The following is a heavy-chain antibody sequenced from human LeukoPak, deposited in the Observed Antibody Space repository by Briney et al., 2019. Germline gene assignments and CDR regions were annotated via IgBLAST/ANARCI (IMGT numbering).Heavy chain of an antibody. J-gene: IGHJ4*02. CDR3: ARDHYDLGYFDY. D-gene: IGHD3-3*01. CDR2: IYTSGST. V-gene: IGHV4-4*07. Sequence: SSETLSLTCTVSGGSISSYYWSWIRQPAGKGLEWIGRIYTSGSTNYNPSLKSRVTMSVDTSKNQCSLKLSSVTAADTAVYYCARDHYDLGYFDYWGQGTLVTVSS. CDR1: GGSISSYY.